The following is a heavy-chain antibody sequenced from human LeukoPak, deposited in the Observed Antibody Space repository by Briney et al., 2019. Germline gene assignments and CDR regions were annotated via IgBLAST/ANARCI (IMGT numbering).Heavy chain of an antibody. CDR1: GFTFSNYA. CDR3: VRDRGWYHFDL. J-gene: IGHJ4*02. D-gene: IGHD3-10*01. Sequence: GGSLRLSCAASGFTFSNYAMSWVRQAPGKGLEWVSGINVSGGGTFYADSVRGRFTISRDNSKNTLYLQMNSLRAEDTAVYYCVRDRGWYHFDLWGQGTLVTVSS. CDR2: INVSGGGT. V-gene: IGHV3-23*01.